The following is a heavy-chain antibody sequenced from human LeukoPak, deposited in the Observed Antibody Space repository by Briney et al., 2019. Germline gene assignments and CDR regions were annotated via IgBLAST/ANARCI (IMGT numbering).Heavy chain of an antibody. CDR2: IYSGGST. V-gene: IGHV3-53*01. J-gene: IGHJ6*03. CDR3: ARERPGAAATYYYYDMDA. Sequence: PGGSLRLSCAASGFTVSSNYMSWVRQAPGKGLEWVSVIYSGGSTYYADSVKGRFTISRDNSKNTLYLQMNSLRPEDTAVYYCARERPGAAATYYYYDMDAWGKGTTVTVSS. D-gene: IGHD6-13*01. CDR1: GFTVSSNY.